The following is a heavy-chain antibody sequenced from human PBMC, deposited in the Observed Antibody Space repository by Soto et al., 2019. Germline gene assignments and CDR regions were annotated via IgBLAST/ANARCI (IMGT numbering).Heavy chain of an antibody. CDR1: GGTVRSYY. Sequence: SETLALTCTVSGGTVRSYYGGLILQPAGKGLEWIGRIYTSGSTNYNPSLKSRVTMSVDTSKNQFSLKLSSVTAADTAVYYCAREVVVAAILDYYYGMDVWGQGTTVTVSS. CDR2: IYTSGST. V-gene: IGHV4-4*07. D-gene: IGHD2-15*01. CDR3: AREVVVAAILDYYYGMDV. J-gene: IGHJ6*02.